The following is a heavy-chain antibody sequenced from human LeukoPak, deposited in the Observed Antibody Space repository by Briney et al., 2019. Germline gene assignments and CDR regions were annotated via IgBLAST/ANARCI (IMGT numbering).Heavy chain of an antibody. CDR2: IYSAGST. CDR3: ARRAGAYTHPYDY. D-gene: IGHD3-16*01. Sequence: PGGSLRLSCTVSEFTVSSNSMSWVRQAPGKGLEWVSFIYSAGSTHYSDSVKGRFTISIDNPKNTLYLQMNSLRAEDTAVYYCARRAGAYTHPYDYWGQGTLVTVSS. V-gene: IGHV3-53*01. CDR1: EFTVSSNS. J-gene: IGHJ4*02.